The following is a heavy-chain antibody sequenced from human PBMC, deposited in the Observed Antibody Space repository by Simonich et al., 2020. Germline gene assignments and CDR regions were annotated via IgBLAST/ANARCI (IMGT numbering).Heavy chain of an antibody. CDR3: ARASRGTWWYYYFDY. V-gene: IGHV1-18*01. CDR1: GYPFTSYG. D-gene: IGHD2-15*01. CDR2: ISAYNGNT. Sequence: QVQLVQSGAEVKKPGASVKVSCKASGYPFTSYGISWVRQAPGHGLEWVGWISAYNGNTNYTQKLQGRVTMTTDTSTSTAYMELRSLRSDDTAVDYGARASRGTWWYYYFDYWGQGTLVTVSS. J-gene: IGHJ4*02.